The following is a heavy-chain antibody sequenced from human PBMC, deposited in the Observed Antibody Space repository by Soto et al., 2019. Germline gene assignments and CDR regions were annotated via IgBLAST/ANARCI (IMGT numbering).Heavy chain of an antibody. Sequence: QVQLQESGPGLVKPSETLSLTCTVSGGSVSSGSYYWSWIRQPPVKGLEWIGYIYYSGCTNYNPSLKSRVIMSVDTSKIQLSLMLSAVTAADTAVYYCARAVLLYLDWFKTRGWFAPWGQGTLVTVSA. CDR2: IYYSGCT. V-gene: IGHV4-61*01. CDR3: ARAVLLYLDWFKTRGWFAP. CDR1: GGSVSSGSYY. J-gene: IGHJ5*02. D-gene: IGHD3-9*01.